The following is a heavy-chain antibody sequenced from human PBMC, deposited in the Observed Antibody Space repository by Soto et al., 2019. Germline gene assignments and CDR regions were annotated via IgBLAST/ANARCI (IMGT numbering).Heavy chain of an antibody. Sequence: SVKVSCTAPGYTFTGYVTHWAGSAPGQRIDWMGWINAGNGNTKYSQKFQGRATITRDTSASTAYMELSSRRSEDTAVYYCARPQNPTQSVLIVYCHPPLDPWGQGIPPTVSS. CDR1: GYTFTGYV. D-gene: IGHD2-8*01. J-gene: IGHJ5*02. CDR2: INAGNGNT. V-gene: IGHV1-3*01. CDR3: ARPQNPTQSVLIVYCHPPLDP.